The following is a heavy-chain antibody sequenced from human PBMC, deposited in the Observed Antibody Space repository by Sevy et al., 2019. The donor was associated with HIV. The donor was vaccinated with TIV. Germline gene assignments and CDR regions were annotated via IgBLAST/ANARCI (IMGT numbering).Heavy chain of an antibody. CDR1: GGSFSGYY. J-gene: IGHJ6*02. Sequence: SETLSLTCAVYGGSFSGYYWSWIRQPPGKGLEWIGEINHSGSTNYNPSLKSRVTISVDTSKNQFSLKLSTVTAADTALYYYASSARARYYYYGMDVWGQGTTVTVSS. V-gene: IGHV4-34*01. CDR2: INHSGST. CDR3: ASSARARYYYYGMDV.